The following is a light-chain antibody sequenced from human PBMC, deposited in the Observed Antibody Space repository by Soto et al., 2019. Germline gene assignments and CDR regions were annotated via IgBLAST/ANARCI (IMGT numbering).Light chain of an antibody. Sequence: QSVLTQPPSVSGAPGQRVTISCTGSSSNIGAGYGVHWYQQLPGTAPKLLIYGNTNRPSGVPDRFSGSKSGTSASLAITGLQAEDEADYYCQSYDSSLRAYVFGTGTTLTVL. CDR3: QSYDSSLRAYV. J-gene: IGLJ1*01. V-gene: IGLV1-40*01. CDR1: SSNIGAGYG. CDR2: GNT.